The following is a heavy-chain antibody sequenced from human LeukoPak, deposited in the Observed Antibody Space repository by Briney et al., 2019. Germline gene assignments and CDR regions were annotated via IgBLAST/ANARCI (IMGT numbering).Heavy chain of an antibody. CDR1: GGSISSGGYS. J-gene: IGHJ4*02. Sequence: TLSLTCAVSGGSISSGGYSWSWIRQPPGKGLEWIGYIYHSGSTYYNPSLKSRVTISVDTSKDQFSLKLSSVTAADTAVYYCARHIISRGYSYGAIDYWGQGTLVTVSS. V-gene: IGHV4-30-2*03. D-gene: IGHD5-18*01. CDR3: ARHIISRGYSYGAIDY. CDR2: IYHSGST.